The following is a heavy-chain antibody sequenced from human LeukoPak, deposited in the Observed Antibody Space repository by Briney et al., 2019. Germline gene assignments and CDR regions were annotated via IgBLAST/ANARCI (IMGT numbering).Heavy chain of an antibody. V-gene: IGHV1-18*01. CDR1: GYTFTSYG. D-gene: IGHD6-13*01. Sequence: ASVKVSCKASGYTFTSYGISWVRQAPGQGLEWMGWISAYNGNTNYAQKLQGRVTMTTDTSTSTVYMELSSLRSEDTAVYYCARDPHSSSWYDYWGQGTLVTVSS. J-gene: IGHJ4*02. CDR3: ARDPHSSSWYDY. CDR2: ISAYNGNT.